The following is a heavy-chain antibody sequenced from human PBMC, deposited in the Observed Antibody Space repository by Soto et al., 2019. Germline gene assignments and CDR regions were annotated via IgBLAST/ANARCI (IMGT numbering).Heavy chain of an antibody. Sequence: SETISFSYRVSCDSNSRGSCCRSWIRQHPRQGLEWIGYICWSGNLYFNHSLESRVSISIGRSSNHFSLNLTSVTAADTAVSYCARGAGDYGHAFYIRGQGTTVTVSS. CDR3: ARGAGDYGHAFYI. CDR2: ICWSGNL. J-gene: IGHJ3*02. D-gene: IGHD4-17*01. V-gene: IGHV4-31*03. CDR1: CDSNSRGSCC.